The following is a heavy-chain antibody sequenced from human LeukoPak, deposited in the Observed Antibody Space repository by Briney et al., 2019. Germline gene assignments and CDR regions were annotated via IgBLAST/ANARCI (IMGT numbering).Heavy chain of an antibody. CDR1: GYTFTGYY. D-gene: IGHD1-1*01. Sequence: ASVKVSCKASGYTFTGYYMHWVRQAPGQGLEWMGWINPNSGGTNYAQKFQGRVTMTRDTSISTAYMELSRLRSDDTAVYYCARWNGDEEETYYFDYWGQGTLVTVSS. CDR3: ARWNGDEEETYYFDY. V-gene: IGHV1-2*02. CDR2: INPNSGGT. J-gene: IGHJ4*02.